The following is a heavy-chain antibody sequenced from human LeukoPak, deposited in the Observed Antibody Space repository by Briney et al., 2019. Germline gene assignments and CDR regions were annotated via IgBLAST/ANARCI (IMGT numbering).Heavy chain of an antibody. CDR2: ISYDGSNK. CDR1: GFTFSSYA. V-gene: IGHV3-30-3*01. J-gene: IGHJ3*02. CDR3: ARDRYLIVVVPAAIRAHAFDI. Sequence: GGSLRLSCAASGFTFSSYAMHWVRQAPGKGLEWVAVISYDGSNKYYADSVKGRFTISRDNSKNTLYLQMNSLRAEDTAVYYCARDRYLIVVVPAAIRAHAFDIWGQGTMVTVSS. D-gene: IGHD2-2*01.